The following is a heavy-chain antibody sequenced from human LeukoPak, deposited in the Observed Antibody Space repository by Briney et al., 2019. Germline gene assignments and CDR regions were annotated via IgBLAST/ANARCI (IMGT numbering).Heavy chain of an antibody. CDR2: IYTSGST. Sequence: SETLSLTCTVSGGSISSYYWSWIRQPAGKGLEWIGRIYTSGSTNYNPSLKSRVTMSVDTSKNQFSLRLSSVTAADTAVYYCASGKLGIELDYFDYWGQGTLVTVSS. CDR3: ASGKLGIELDYFDY. CDR1: GGSISSYY. V-gene: IGHV4-4*07. J-gene: IGHJ4*02. D-gene: IGHD7-27*01.